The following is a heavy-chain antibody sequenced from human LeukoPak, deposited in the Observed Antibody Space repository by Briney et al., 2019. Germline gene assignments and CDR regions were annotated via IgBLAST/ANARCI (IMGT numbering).Heavy chain of an antibody. J-gene: IGHJ5*02. V-gene: IGHV4-30-2*01. CDR3: ARLQYCSGTSCYWFDP. D-gene: IGHD2-2*01. CDR2: IYHTGST. Sequence: SWXXQPLXKXLXXIGYIYHTGSTYYNPSLKSRVTISVDTSKNQFSLRLSSVTAADTAVYYCARLQYCSGTSCYWFDPWGQGTLVTVSS.